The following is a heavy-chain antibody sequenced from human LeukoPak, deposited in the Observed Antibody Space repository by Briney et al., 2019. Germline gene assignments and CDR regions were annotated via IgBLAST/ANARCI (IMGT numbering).Heavy chain of an antibody. CDR2: MNPNSGNT. J-gene: IGHJ4*02. V-gene: IGHV1-8*02. D-gene: IGHD5-12*01. CDR1: GYTFTGYY. Sequence: GASVKVSCKASGYTFTGYYMHWVRQAPGQGLEWMGWMNPNSGNTGYAQKFQGRVTMTRNTSISTAYMELSSLRSEDTAVYYCARCYSGYDLNYWGQGTLVTVSS. CDR3: ARCYSGYDLNY.